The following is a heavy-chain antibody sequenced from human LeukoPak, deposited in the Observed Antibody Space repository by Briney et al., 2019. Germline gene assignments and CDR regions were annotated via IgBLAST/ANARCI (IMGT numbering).Heavy chain of an antibody. D-gene: IGHD2-2*01. CDR3: ARQDIVVVPAPDY. CDR2: INHSGST. CDR1: GGSFSGYY. V-gene: IGHV4-34*01. J-gene: IGHJ4*02. Sequence: SETLSLTCAVYGGSFSGYYWSWIRQPPGKGLEWIGEINHSGSTNYNPSLKSRVTISVDTSKNQFSLKLSSVTAADTAVYYCARQDIVVVPAPDYWGQGTLVTVSS.